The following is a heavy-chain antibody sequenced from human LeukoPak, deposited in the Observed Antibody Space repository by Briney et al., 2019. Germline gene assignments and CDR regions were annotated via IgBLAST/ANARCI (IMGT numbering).Heavy chain of an antibody. Sequence: SETLSLTCTVSGGSIISSDYHWGWVRQPPGKGLEWIGTISYSGNTDYNPSLRSRVTISVDTSNNQFSLRLGSVAAADTAVYHCARHCCSGPAKRVFDIWGQGTMVTVSS. V-gene: IGHV4-39*01. D-gene: IGHD2-15*01. CDR2: ISYSGNT. CDR3: ARHCCSGPAKRVFDI. CDR1: GGSIISSDYH. J-gene: IGHJ3*02.